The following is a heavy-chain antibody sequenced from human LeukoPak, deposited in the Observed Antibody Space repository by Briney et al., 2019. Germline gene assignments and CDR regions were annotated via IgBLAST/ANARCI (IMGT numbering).Heavy chain of an antibody. Sequence: ASVKVSRKASGYIFIDFYIHWVRRAPGQGLEWMGWMNPDNGDTNYAQKFQGRVTMTRDTSISTAYMELHSLTSDDTAVYYCATPLKGVGGRDYWGQGTLVTVSS. J-gene: IGHJ4*02. D-gene: IGHD1-26*01. V-gene: IGHV1-2*02. CDR2: MNPDNGDT. CDR3: ATPLKGVGGRDY. CDR1: GYIFIDFY.